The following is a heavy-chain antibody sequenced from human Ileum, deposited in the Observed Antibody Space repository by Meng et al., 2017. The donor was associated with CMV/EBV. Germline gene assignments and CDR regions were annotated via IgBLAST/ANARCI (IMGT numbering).Heavy chain of an antibody. V-gene: IGHV1-8*01. CDR2: MNPNSGNT. D-gene: IGHD6-13*01. CDR1: GYTFTSDD. J-gene: IGHJ4*02. Sequence: KVSCKASGYTFTSDDINWVRQAPGQGLEWMGWMNPNSGNTGYAQKFQGRVTMTRNTSISTAYMELSSLIFEDTAVYYCARMGYSSTNWGQGTLVTVSS. CDR3: ARMGYSSTN.